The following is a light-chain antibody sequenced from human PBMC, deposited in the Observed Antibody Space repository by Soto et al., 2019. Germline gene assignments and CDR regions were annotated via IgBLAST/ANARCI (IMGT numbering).Light chain of an antibody. CDR3: MQAVYTRT. Sequence: DIVMSQSPLSLPVTPGEPASISCRSSQSLLHSNGYNYLDWYLQKPGQSPQLLIYRGYNRASGVPDKFSGSGSGTDFTLKISRVEAEDVGVYYCMQAVYTRTFGPGTKVDIK. CDR1: QSLLHSNGYNY. V-gene: IGKV2-28*01. J-gene: IGKJ1*01. CDR2: RGY.